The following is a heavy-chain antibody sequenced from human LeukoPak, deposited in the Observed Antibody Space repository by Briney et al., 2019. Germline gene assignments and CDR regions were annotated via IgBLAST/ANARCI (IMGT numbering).Heavy chain of an antibody. CDR1: GFTFSSYS. CDR2: ISSSSSYI. CDR3: AREWKDAFDI. J-gene: IGHJ3*02. Sequence: PGGSLRLSSAASGFTFSSYSMNWVRQAPGKGLEWVSSISSSSSYIYYADSVKGRFTISRDNAKNSLYLQMNSLRAEDTAVYYCAREWKDAFDIWGQGTMVTVSS. V-gene: IGHV3-21*01. D-gene: IGHD1-1*01.